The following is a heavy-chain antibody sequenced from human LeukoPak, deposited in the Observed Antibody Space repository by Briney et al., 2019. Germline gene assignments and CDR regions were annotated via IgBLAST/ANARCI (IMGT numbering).Heavy chain of an antibody. CDR3: ARFYDFWSGYYSYYGMDV. D-gene: IGHD3-3*01. V-gene: IGHV1-8*01. Sequence: ASVKVSCKASGYTFTSYDINWVRQATGQGLEWMGWMNPNSGNTGYAQKFQVRVTMTSNTSITTAYMELSSLRSEDTAVYYCARFYDFWSGYYSYYGMDVWGQGTTVTVSS. CDR2: MNPNSGNT. J-gene: IGHJ6*02. CDR1: GYTFTSYD.